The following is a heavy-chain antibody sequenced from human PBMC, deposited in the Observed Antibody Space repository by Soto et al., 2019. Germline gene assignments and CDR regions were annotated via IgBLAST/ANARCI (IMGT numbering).Heavy chain of an antibody. CDR1: GFTFNNYA. CDR2: ISGGGDTT. Sequence: GGSLRLSCAASGFTFNNYAMTWVRQAPGKGLEWVPAISGGGDTTSYADSVKGRFTVSRDGSKNTLYLQMSSLRAEDTALYYCAKGRGGSGSLTPRVDFWGQGTLVTVSS. J-gene: IGHJ4*02. CDR3: AKGRGGSGSLTPRVDF. D-gene: IGHD3-10*01. V-gene: IGHV3-23*01.